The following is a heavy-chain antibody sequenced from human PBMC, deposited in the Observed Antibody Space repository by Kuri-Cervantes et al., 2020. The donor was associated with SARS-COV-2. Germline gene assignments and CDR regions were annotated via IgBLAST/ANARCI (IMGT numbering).Heavy chain of an antibody. Sequence: ESLKISWAVSGYSITRGYYWGWIRQSPEKGLEWIGSIYHSGSTYYNPSLKSRVTISVGTSKNQFSLKLSSVTAADTAVYYCASSGWDLTFAYWGRGPLV. CDR3: ASSGWDLTFAY. V-gene: IGHV4-38-2*01. CDR1: GYSITRGYY. CDR2: IYHSGST. D-gene: IGHD6-19*01. J-gene: IGHJ4*02.